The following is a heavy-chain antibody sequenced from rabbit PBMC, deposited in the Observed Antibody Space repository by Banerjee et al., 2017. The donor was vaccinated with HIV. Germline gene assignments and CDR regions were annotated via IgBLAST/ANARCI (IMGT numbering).Heavy chain of an antibody. D-gene: IGHD2-1*01. V-gene: IGHV1S43*01. CDR1: GFSFSSSYY. CDR3: ARYPNYSYDDYGDYYFNL. CDR2: IYTSSGST. Sequence: QSLEESGGDLVKPGASLTLTCTASGFSFSSSYYMCWVRQAPGKGLELIACIYTSSGSTWYASWVNGRFTISRSTSLNTVDLKMTSLTAADTATYFCARYPNYSYDDYGDYYFNLWGQGTLVTVS. J-gene: IGHJ4*01.